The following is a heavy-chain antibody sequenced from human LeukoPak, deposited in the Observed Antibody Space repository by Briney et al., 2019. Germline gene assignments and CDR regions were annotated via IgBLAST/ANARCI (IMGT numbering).Heavy chain of an antibody. CDR2: TNQDGSQK. Sequence: PGGSLRLSCAASGFSFRDFWMNWIRQAPGKGLEWVANTNQDGSQKYYVDSVKGRFTISRDNAKNSLYLQMNSLRVEDTAVYYCAKEGRSLQTYWGQGTLVTVSS. J-gene: IGHJ4*02. CDR3: AKEGRSLQTY. D-gene: IGHD5-24*01. V-gene: IGHV3-7*03. CDR1: GFSFRDFW.